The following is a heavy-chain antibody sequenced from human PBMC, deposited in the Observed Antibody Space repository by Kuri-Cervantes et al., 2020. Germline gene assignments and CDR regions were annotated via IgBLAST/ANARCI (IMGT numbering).Heavy chain of an antibody. CDR1: GFTFSDYY. CDR3: ARVEGYYGSGSPSLLHFDY. CDR2: IYYSGST. J-gene: IGHJ4*02. D-gene: IGHD3-10*01. V-gene: IGHV4-59*12. Sequence: GSLRLSCAASGFTFSDYYWSWIRQPPGKGLEWIGYIYYSGSTNYNPSLKSRVTISVDTSKNQFSLKLSSVTAADTAVYYCARVEGYYGSGSPSLLHFDYWGQGTLVTVSS.